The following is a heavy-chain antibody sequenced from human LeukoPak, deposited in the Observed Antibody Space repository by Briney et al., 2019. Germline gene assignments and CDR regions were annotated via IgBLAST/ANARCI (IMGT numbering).Heavy chain of an antibody. CDR2: IYYSGST. Sequence: SETLSLTCTVSGGSISSYYWSWIRQPPGKGLEWIGYIYYSGSTNYNPSLKSRVTISVDTSKNQFSLKLSSVTAADTAVYYCARVRGTTVVMWAFDIWGQGTMVTVSS. V-gene: IGHV4-59*01. D-gene: IGHD4-23*01. J-gene: IGHJ3*02. CDR3: ARVRGTTVVMWAFDI. CDR1: GGSISSYY.